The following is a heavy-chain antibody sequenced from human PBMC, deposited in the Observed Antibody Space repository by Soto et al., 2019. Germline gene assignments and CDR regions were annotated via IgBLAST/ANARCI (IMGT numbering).Heavy chain of an antibody. CDR2: IWYDGSNK. CDR3: ARERGYSYGPDAFDF. V-gene: IGHV3-33*01. Sequence: GGSLRLSCAASGFTFSSYGMHWVRQAPGKGLEWVAVIWYDGSNKYYADSVKGRFTISRDNSKNTLYLQMNSLRAEDTAVYYCARERGYSYGPDAFDFWGQGIMVTVSS. J-gene: IGHJ3*01. CDR1: GFTFSSYG. D-gene: IGHD5-18*01.